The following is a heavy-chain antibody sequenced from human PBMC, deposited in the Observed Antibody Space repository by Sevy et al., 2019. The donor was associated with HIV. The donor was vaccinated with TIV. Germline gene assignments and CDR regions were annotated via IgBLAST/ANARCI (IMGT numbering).Heavy chain of an antibody. CDR3: ARDLGEYNYSPSFY. Sequence: GGSLRLSCAASGFTFSTHGMHWVRQAPGKWLEWVAVVSYDGIKKYYADSLRGRFTISRDNSKNTLYLQMNSLRTEDTAVYYCARDLGEYNYSPSFYWGQGSLVTVSS. CDR2: VSYDGIKK. D-gene: IGHD5-18*01. J-gene: IGHJ4*02. V-gene: IGHV3-30*03. CDR1: GFTFSTHG.